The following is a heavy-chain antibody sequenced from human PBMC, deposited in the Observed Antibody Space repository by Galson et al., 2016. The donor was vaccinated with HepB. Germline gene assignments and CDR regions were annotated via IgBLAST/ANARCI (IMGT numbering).Heavy chain of an antibody. V-gene: IGHV3-33*01. D-gene: IGHD3-22*01. CDR1: EFTFSGYG. Sequence: SLRLSCATSEFTFSGYGIHWVRQAPGKGLEWVALIWNDGSKKYYEDSVKGRFTISRDNSKNTLYLQMNSLRAEDTAVYYCARSGSYYDSSGYYRYPFDYWGQGTLVTVSS. J-gene: IGHJ4*02. CDR3: ARSGSYYDSSGYYRYPFDY. CDR2: IWNDGSKK.